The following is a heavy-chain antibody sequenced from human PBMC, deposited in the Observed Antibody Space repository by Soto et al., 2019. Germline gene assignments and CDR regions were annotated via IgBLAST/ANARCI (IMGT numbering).Heavy chain of an antibody. CDR3: ASAAYDYVWGSYRSDY. D-gene: IGHD3-16*02. V-gene: IGHV1-18*04. CDR1: GYTFTSYG. Sequence: QVQLVQSGAEVKKPGASVKVSCKASGYTFTSYGISWVRQAPGQVLEWMGWISAYNGNTNYAQKLQGRVTMTTDTSTGTAYMELRSLRSDDTAVYYCASAAYDYVWGSYRSDYWGQGTLVNVSS. J-gene: IGHJ4*02. CDR2: ISAYNGNT.